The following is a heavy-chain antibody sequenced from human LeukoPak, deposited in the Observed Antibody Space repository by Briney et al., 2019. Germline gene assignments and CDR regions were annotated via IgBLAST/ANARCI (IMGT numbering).Heavy chain of an antibody. J-gene: IGHJ4*02. CDR3: ARDLEGYYDSSGYYQFDY. D-gene: IGHD3-22*01. V-gene: IGHV1-69*13. CDR2: IIPIFGTA. CDR1: GGTFSSYA. Sequence: ASVTVSCKASGGTFSSYAISWVRQAPGQGLEWMGGIIPIFGTANYAQKFQGRVTITADESTSTAYMELSSLRSEDTAVYYCARDLEGYYDSSGYYQFDYWGQGTLVTVSS.